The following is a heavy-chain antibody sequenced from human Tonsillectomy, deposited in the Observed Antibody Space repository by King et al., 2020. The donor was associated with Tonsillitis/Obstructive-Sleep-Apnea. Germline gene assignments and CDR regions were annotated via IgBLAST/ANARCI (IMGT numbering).Heavy chain of an antibody. CDR1: GGSISSYY. CDR3: ATGGAIYCSGTSCLNNWFDP. Sequence: VQLQESGPGLVKPSETLSLTCTVSGGSISSYYWSWIRQPPGKGLEWIGYIYYSGSTNYNPSLKSRVTISVDTSKNQFSLKLSSVTAADTAVYYCATGGAIYCSGTSCLNNWFDPWGQGTLVTVSS. D-gene: IGHD2-2*01. V-gene: IGHV4-59*01. J-gene: IGHJ5*02. CDR2: IYYSGST.